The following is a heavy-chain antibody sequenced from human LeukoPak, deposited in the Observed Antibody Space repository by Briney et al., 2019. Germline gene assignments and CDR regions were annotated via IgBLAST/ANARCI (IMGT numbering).Heavy chain of an antibody. CDR1: GFTFSSYS. D-gene: IGHD3-22*01. CDR2: ISSSSSYI. V-gene: IGHV3-21*01. Sequence: GGSLRLSCAASGFTFSSYSMNWVRQAPGKGLEWVSSISSSSSYIYYADSVKGRFTISRDNAKNSLYLQMNSLRAEDTAVYYCARDPPLYYYDSSGYSWGQGTLVTVSS. CDR3: ARDPPLYYYDSSGYS. J-gene: IGHJ5*02.